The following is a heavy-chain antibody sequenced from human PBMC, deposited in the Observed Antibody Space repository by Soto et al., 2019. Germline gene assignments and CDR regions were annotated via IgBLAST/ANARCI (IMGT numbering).Heavy chain of an antibody. J-gene: IGHJ3*02. CDR3: ARHKVVTPDPSDPFDI. D-gene: IGHD3-22*01. Sequence: PGESLKISCNGSGYSFTSYWISWVRQMPGKGLEWMGRIDPSDSYTNYSPSFQGHVTISADKSISTAYLQWSSLKASDTAMYYCARHKVVTPDPSDPFDIWGQGTMVTVSS. CDR1: GYSFTSYW. V-gene: IGHV5-10-1*01. CDR2: IDPSDSYT.